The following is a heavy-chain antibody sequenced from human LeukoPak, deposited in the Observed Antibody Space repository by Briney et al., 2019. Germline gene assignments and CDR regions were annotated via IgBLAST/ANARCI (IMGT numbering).Heavy chain of an antibody. D-gene: IGHD5-12*01. V-gene: IGHV1-69*06. CDR3: ASGKWLRPNDY. Sequence: SVKVSCKASGGTFSSYAISWVRQAPGQGLEWMGGIIPIFGTANYAQKFQGRVTITADKPARTAYMELSSLRSDDTAVYYCASGKWLRPNDYWGQGTLVTVSS. J-gene: IGHJ4*02. CDR1: GGTFSSYA. CDR2: IIPIFGTA.